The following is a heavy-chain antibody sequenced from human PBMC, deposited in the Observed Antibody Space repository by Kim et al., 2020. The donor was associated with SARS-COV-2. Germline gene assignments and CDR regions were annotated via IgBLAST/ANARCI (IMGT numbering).Heavy chain of an antibody. J-gene: IGHJ6*02. CDR2: IKQDGSEK. Sequence: GGSLRLSCAASGFTFSSYWMSWVRQAPGKGLEWVANIKQDGSEKYYVDSVKGRFTISRDNAKNSLYLQMNSLRAEDTAVYYCARDRVDIVATIGLTHYYYYDIGVWGQGTTVTVSS. D-gene: IGHD5-12*01. CDR1: GFTFSSYW. CDR3: ARDRVDIVATIGLTHYYYYDIGV. V-gene: IGHV3-7*03.